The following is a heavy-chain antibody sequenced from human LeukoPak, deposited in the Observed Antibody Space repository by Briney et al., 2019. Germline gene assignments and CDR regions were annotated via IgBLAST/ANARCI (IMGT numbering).Heavy chain of an antibody. Sequence: GGSLRLSCAASGFTFSSYSMNWVRQAPGKGPEWVSSISSSSSYIYYADSVKGRFTISRDNAKNSLYLQMNSLRAEDTAVYYCARDLWDYYDSSGSTPFDYWGQGTLVTVSS. D-gene: IGHD3-22*01. J-gene: IGHJ4*02. CDR2: ISSSSSYI. V-gene: IGHV3-21*01. CDR3: ARDLWDYYDSSGSTPFDY. CDR1: GFTFSSYS.